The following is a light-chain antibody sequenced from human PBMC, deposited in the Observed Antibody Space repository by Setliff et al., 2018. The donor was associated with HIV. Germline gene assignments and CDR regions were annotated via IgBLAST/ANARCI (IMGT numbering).Light chain of an antibody. CDR2: DVT. V-gene: IGLV2-11*01. J-gene: IGLJ1*01. CDR3: CSYAGSHTFV. CDR1: SSDVGGYNF. Sequence: QSVLTQPRSVSGSPGQSVTISCTGTSSDVGGYNFVSWYQQRPGKAPKLMIYDVTKRPSGVPDRFSGSKSGNTASLTISGLQAGDEADYYCCSYAGSHTFVFGTGTKGTVL.